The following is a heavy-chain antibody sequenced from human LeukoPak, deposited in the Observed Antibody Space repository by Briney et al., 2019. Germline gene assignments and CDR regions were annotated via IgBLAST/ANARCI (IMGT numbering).Heavy chain of an antibody. V-gene: IGHV3-48*01. CDR1: GFAFRTYS. J-gene: IGHJ4*02. CDR2: IGGSGSFI. CDR3: AREGMREYYFDY. Sequence: GGSLRLSCAASGFAFRTYSIIWVRQAPGKGLEWVSHIGGSGSFIYYADSVKGRFTISRDNAKNSVFLQMNSLRAEDTAVYYCAREGMREYYFDYWGQGTLVTVSS. D-gene: IGHD1-14*01.